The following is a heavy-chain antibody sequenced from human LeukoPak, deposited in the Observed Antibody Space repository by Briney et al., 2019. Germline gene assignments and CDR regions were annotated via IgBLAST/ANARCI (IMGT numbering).Heavy chain of an antibody. V-gene: IGHV4-4*07. Sequence: PSETLSLTCTVSGGSISSYYWSWIRQPAGKGLEWIGRIYTSGSTNYNPSLKSRVTMSVGTSKNQLSLKLSSVTAADTAVYYCARDSGIAAASYFDYWGQGTLVTISS. CDR3: ARDSGIAAASYFDY. D-gene: IGHD6-13*01. CDR2: IYTSGST. J-gene: IGHJ4*02. CDR1: GGSISSYY.